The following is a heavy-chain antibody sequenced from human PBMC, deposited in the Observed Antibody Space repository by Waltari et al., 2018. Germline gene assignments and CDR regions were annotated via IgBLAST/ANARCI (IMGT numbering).Heavy chain of an antibody. CDR2: INSDGSAT. CDR3: ASCPYCGGDCCPFNY. J-gene: IGHJ4*02. V-gene: IGHV3-74*01. Sequence: WGRQVPGKGLEWVSRINSDGSATAYADSVKGRFTISRDNAKNTLYLQMNSLRAEDTAVYYCASCPYCGGDCCPFNYWGQGTLVSVSS. D-gene: IGHD2-21*02.